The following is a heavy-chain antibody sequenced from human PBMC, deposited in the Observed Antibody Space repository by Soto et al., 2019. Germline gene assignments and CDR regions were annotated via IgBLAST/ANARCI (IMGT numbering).Heavy chain of an antibody. Sequence: PGGSLRLSCAASGFTFSSYGMHWVRQAPGKGLEWVAVISYDGSNKYYADSVKGRFTISRDNSKNTLYLQMNSLRAEDTAVYYCAKGRTYYYDSSGYSNLFDPWGQGTLVTVSS. CDR3: AKGRTYYYDSSGYSNLFDP. CDR1: GFTFSSYG. CDR2: ISYDGSNK. J-gene: IGHJ5*02. V-gene: IGHV3-30*18. D-gene: IGHD3-22*01.